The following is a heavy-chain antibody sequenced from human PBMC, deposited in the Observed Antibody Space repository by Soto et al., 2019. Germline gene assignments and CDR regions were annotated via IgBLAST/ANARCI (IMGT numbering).Heavy chain of an antibody. Sequence: EVQLLESGGGLVQPGGSLRLSCAASGFTFSSYAMSWVRQTPGKGLEWVSAISGSGGSTYYADSVKGRFTISRDHSKNTLYLQMTSLRAEDTAVYYCATERELYYYGSGSYFPFDYWGQGTLVTVSS. CDR3: ATERELYYYGSGSYFPFDY. V-gene: IGHV3-23*01. CDR1: GFTFSSYA. D-gene: IGHD3-10*01. CDR2: ISGSGGST. J-gene: IGHJ4*02.